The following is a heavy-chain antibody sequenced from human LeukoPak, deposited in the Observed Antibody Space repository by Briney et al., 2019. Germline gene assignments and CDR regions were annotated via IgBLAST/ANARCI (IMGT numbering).Heavy chain of an antibody. CDR3: ARDTLRYSSSWTDY. CDR2: INPNSGGT. V-gene: IGHV1-2*02. CDR1: GYTFTGYY. Sequence: ASVKVSCKASGYTFTGYYMHWVRQAPGQGLEWMGWINPNSGGTNYAQKFQSRVTMTRDTSISTAYMELSRLRSDDTAVYYCARDTLRYSSSWTDYWGQGTLVTVSS. J-gene: IGHJ4*02. D-gene: IGHD6-13*01.